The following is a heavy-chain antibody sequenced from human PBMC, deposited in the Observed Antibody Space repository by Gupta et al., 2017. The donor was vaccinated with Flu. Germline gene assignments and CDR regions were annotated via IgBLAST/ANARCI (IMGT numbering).Heavy chain of an antibody. Sequence: ARGKGLGGVAVIYGGGSKYYADSVKGRFTISRDNSKNTLYLQMNSLRAEDTAVYYCARDRIATAGSAYYMDDWGKGTTVTVSS. J-gene: IGHJ6*03. CDR2: IYGGGSK. V-gene: IGHV3-53*01. D-gene: IGHD6-13*01. CDR3: ARDRIATAGSAYYMDD.